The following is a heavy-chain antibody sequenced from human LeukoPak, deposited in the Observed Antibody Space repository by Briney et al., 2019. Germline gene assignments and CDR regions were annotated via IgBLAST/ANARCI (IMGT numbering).Heavy chain of an antibody. J-gene: IGHJ5*02. CDR1: GGSITSYH. Sequence: SETLSLTCTVSGGSITSYHWSWIRQPPGKGLEWIGNIFYRGSTYYNPSLKSRVTISVDTSKNQFSLTLNSVTAADTAVYYCARSGEVAVAGAYNWFDPWGQGILVTVSS. CDR3: ARSGEVAVAGAYNWFDP. V-gene: IGHV4-59*04. D-gene: IGHD6-19*01. CDR2: IFYRGST.